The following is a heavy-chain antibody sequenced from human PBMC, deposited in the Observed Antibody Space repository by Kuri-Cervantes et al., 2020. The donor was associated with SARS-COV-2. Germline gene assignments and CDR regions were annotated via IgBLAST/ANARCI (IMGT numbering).Heavy chain of an antibody. CDR3: ARGSVVPAANDY. Sequence: GSLRLSCAASGFTFSSYAMSWIRQPPGKGLEWIGEINHSGSTNYNPSLKSRVTISVDTSKNQFSLKLSSVTAADTAVYYCARGSVVPAANDYWGQGTLVTVSS. CDR1: GFTFSSYA. J-gene: IGHJ4*02. V-gene: IGHV4-34*01. D-gene: IGHD2-2*01. CDR2: INHSGST.